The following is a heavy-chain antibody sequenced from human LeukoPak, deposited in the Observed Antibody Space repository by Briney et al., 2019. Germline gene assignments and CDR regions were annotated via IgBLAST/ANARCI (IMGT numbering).Heavy chain of an antibody. J-gene: IGHJ4*02. CDR2: ISSSSSYI. D-gene: IGHD6-19*01. CDR1: GFTFCAYA. Sequence: KPGGSLRLSCEASGFTFCAYARSWVRQAPGKGLEWVSSISSSSSYIYYADSVKGRFTISRDNAKNSLYLQMNSLRAEDTAVYYCARESAGYSSGSFDYSGPGTLVTVSS. CDR3: ARESAGYSSGSFDY. V-gene: IGHV3-21*01.